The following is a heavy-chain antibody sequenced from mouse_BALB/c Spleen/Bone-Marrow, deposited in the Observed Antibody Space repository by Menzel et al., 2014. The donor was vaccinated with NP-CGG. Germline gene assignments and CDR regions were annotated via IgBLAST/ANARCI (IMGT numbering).Heavy chain of an antibody. CDR3: TRDAMDY. Sequence: QVQLQQSGAELVKPGASVKMSCKASGYTFTSYWMHWVRQRPGQGLEWIGVIDPSDSYTSYIQKFKGKATLTVDTSSSTAYMQLSSLTSEDSAVYYCTRDAMDYWVKEPQLPSPQ. CDR1: GYTFTSYW. CDR2: IDPSDSYT. J-gene: IGHJ4*01. V-gene: IGHV1S127*01.